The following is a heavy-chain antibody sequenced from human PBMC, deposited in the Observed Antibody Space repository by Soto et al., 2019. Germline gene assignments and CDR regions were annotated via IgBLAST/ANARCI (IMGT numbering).Heavy chain of an antibody. Sequence: PSETLSLTCTVSGGSISSGGYYWSWIRQHPGKGLEWIGYIHSSGSTYYNPSLKSRVTISVDTSKNQFYLKLSSVTAADTAVYYCAAGTYYDFWSGYPKDFDYWGQGTLVTVSS. D-gene: IGHD3-3*01. CDR2: IHSSGST. V-gene: IGHV4-31*03. CDR1: GGSISSGGYY. J-gene: IGHJ4*02. CDR3: AAGTYYDFWSGYPKDFDY.